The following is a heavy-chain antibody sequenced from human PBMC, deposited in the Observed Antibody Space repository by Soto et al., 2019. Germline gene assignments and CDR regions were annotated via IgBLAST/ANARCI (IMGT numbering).Heavy chain of an antibody. Sequence: GGSLRLSCAASGFTFSDYYMSWIRQAPGKGLEWVSYISSSGSTIYYADSVKGRFTISRDNAKNPLYLQMNSLRAEDTAVYYCARDPLMNDYIWGSYRYRSSPQDPAIGWFDPWGQGTLVTVSS. CDR2: ISSSGSTI. CDR1: GFTFSDYY. J-gene: IGHJ5*02. V-gene: IGHV3-11*01. CDR3: ARDPLMNDYIWGSYRYRSSPQDPAIGWFDP. D-gene: IGHD3-16*02.